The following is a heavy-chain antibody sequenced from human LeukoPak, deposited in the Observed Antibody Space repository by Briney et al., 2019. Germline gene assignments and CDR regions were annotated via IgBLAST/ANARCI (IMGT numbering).Heavy chain of an antibody. Sequence: SETLSLTCAVYGGSFSGYYWSWIRQPPGKGLEWIGEINHSGSTNYNPSLKSRVTISVDTPKNQFSLKLSSVTAADTAVYYCARGRRSSSWYLNYFDYWGQGTLVTVSS. CDR2: INHSGST. CDR3: ARGRRSSSWYLNYFDY. V-gene: IGHV4-34*01. J-gene: IGHJ4*02. D-gene: IGHD6-13*01. CDR1: GGSFSGYY.